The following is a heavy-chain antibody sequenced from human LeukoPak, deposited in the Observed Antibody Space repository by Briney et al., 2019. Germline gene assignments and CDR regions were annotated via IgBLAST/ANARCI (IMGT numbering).Heavy chain of an antibody. Sequence: GGSLRLSCAASGFTFSSFGMNWVRQAPGKGLEWVAVISDDGSNKYDADSVKGRFTISRDNSKNTLYLQMNSLRAEDTAVHYCARAFSTTAFDSWGQGTLVTVSS. CDR3: ARAFSTTAFDS. V-gene: IGHV3-30*03. CDR1: GFTFSSFG. D-gene: IGHD4-17*01. CDR2: ISDDGSNK. J-gene: IGHJ4*02.